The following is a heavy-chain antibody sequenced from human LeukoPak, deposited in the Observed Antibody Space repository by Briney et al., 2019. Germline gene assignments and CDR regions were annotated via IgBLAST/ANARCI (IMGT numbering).Heavy chain of an antibody. D-gene: IGHD3-3*01. CDR2: ISGSGGST. J-gene: IGHJ4*02. CDR1: GFTFSSYA. Sequence: GGSLRLSCAASGFTFSSYAMSWVRQAPGKGLEWVSAISGSGGSTYYADSVKGRFTISRDNAKNSLYLQMNSLRAEDTAVYYCATDYDFWSGYPQTNFDYWGQGTLVTVSS. V-gene: IGHV3-23*01. CDR3: ATDYDFWSGYPQTNFDY.